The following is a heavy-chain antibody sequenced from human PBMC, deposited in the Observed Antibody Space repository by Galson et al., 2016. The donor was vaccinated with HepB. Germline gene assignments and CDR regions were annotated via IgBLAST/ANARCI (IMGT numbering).Heavy chain of an antibody. CDR3: AKHSYSNGGRYYYYYGMDV. Sequence: SLRLSCAASGFTFSTYAMSWVRQAPGKGLEWVSNINNRGGTTNYAASVTGRFTMSRDNSNNTLFLHMNNLRVEDTAVYYCAKHSYSNGGRYYYYYGMDVWGQGTTVIVSS. D-gene: IGHD2/OR15-2a*01. CDR2: INNRGGTT. J-gene: IGHJ6*02. CDR1: GFTFSTYA. V-gene: IGHV3-23*01.